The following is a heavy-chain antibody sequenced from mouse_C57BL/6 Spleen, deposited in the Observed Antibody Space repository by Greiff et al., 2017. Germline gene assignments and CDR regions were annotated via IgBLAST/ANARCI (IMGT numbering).Heavy chain of an antibody. CDR1: GYAFSSYW. J-gene: IGHJ4*01. CDR3: ARSFDGYYVGAMDY. V-gene: IGHV1-80*01. CDR2: IYPGDGDT. Sequence: VQLQQSGAELVKPGASVKISCKASGYAFSSYWMNWVKQRPGKGLEWIGQIYPGDGDTNYNGKVKGKATLTADKSSSTAYMQLSSLTSEDSAVYFCARSFDGYYVGAMDYWGQGTSVTVSS. D-gene: IGHD2-3*01.